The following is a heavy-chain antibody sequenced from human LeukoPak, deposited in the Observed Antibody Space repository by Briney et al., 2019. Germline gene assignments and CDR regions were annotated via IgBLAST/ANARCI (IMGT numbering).Heavy chain of an antibody. V-gene: IGHV1-18*04. J-gene: IGHJ4*02. CDR2: ISAYNGNT. CDR1: GYTFTSYG. D-gene: IGHD3-10*01. Sequence: ASVKVSCKASGYTFTSYGISWVRQAPGQGLEWMGWISAYNGNTNYAQKLQGRVTMTTDTSTSTAYMELRSLGSDDTGVYYCARGGGRGFGEFSPIDYWGQGTLVTVSS. CDR3: ARGGGRGFGEFSPIDY.